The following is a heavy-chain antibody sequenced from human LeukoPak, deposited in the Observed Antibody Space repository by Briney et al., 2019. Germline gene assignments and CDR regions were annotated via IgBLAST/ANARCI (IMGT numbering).Heavy chain of an antibody. CDR2: IYHSGSS. V-gene: IGHV4-38-2*02. CDR3: AIAVAGTAPFDY. J-gene: IGHJ4*02. CDR1: GFSISSGFY. Sequence: SETLSLTCTVSGFSISSGFYWGWIRQPPGKGLEWIGSIYHSGSSYYNPSLKSRVTISVDTSKNQFSLKLTSVTAADTAVYYCAIAVAGTAPFDYWGQGTLVTVSS. D-gene: IGHD6-19*01.